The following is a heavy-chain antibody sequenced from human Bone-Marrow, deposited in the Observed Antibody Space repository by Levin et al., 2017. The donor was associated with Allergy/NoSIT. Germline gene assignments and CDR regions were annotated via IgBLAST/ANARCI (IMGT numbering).Heavy chain of an antibody. Sequence: GESLKISCKGLGYTFTSYWIGWVRQKPGKGLEWMGDIFPSDSDTRYQSSFQDQVTISVDESINTAYLQWSSLKASDTAIYYCARMGTRSWSIWGQGTLVIVSS. V-gene: IGHV5-51*01. CDR3: ARMGTRSWSI. CDR1: GYTFTSYW. J-gene: IGHJ4*02. D-gene: IGHD2-8*01. CDR2: IFPSDSDT.